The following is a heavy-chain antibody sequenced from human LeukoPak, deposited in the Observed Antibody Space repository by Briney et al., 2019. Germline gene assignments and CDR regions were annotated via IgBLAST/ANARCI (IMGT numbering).Heavy chain of an antibody. CDR1: GGSFSGYY. J-gene: IGHJ4*02. CDR2: INHSGST. V-gene: IGHV4-34*01. D-gene: IGHD1-14*01. Sequence: SETLSLTCAVYGGSFSGYYWSWIRQPPGKGLVWIGEINHSGSTNYNPSLKSRVTISVDTSKNQFSLKLSSVTAADTAVYYCARGLNRVPAYWGQGTLVTVSS. CDR3: ARGLNRVPAY.